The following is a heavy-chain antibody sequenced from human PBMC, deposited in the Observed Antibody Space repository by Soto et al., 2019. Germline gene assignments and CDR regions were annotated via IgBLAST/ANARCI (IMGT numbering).Heavy chain of an antibody. CDR3: ARGDQFGFGVDY. D-gene: IGHD3-10*01. V-gene: IGHV1-8*01. CDR1: GYTFTNHD. J-gene: IGHJ4*02. CDR2: MIPDSGRT. Sequence: QVQLVQSGAEVKKPGASVKVSCKASGYTFTNHDINWVRQVPGQGLEWMGWMIPDSGRTGYAQKFQGRVTMTRNTSTSTAYMELSSLRNEDTAVYYCARGDQFGFGVDYWGQGPLVTVSS.